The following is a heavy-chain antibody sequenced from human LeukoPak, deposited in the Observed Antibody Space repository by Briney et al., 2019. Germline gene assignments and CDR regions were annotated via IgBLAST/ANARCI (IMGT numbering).Heavy chain of an antibody. Sequence: PGGSLRLSCAASGFTFSSYAMHWVRQAPGKGLEWVAVISYDGSNKYYADSVKGRFTISRDNSKNTLYLQMNSLRAEDTAVYYCARHPRRDGYTEFDYWGQGTLVTVSS. CDR1: GFTFSSYA. CDR3: ARHPRRDGYTEFDY. CDR2: ISYDGSNK. J-gene: IGHJ4*02. V-gene: IGHV3-30-3*01. D-gene: IGHD5-12*01.